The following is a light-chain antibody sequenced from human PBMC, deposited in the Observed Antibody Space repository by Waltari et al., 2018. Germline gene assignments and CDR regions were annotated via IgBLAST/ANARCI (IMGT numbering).Light chain of an antibody. J-gene: IGLJ2*01. CDR1: SSNLGNNY. CDR2: DNN. Sequence: QSVLTQPPSVSAAPGQKVTISCSGSSSNLGNNYVSWYQQLPGTAPKLLIYDNNKRPSGIPVRFSGSKSGTSATLGITGLQTGDEADYYCGTWDSSLSAVVFGGGTKVTVL. V-gene: IGLV1-51*01. CDR3: GTWDSSLSAVV.